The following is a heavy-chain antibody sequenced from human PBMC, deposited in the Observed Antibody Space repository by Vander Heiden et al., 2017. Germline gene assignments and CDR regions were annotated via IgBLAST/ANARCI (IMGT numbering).Heavy chain of an antibody. CDR3: ARSRGDYYYGMDV. CDR2: IYYSGST. D-gene: IGHD3-10*01. V-gene: IGHV4-31*01. Sequence: QVQLQESGPGLVKPSQTLSLTCTVSGVSISSGGYYWSWIRQHPGKGLEWIGYIYYSGSTYYNPSLKSLVTISVDTSKNQFSLKLSSVTAADTAVYYCARSRGDYYYGMDVWGQGTTVTVSS. J-gene: IGHJ6*02. CDR1: GVSISSGGYY.